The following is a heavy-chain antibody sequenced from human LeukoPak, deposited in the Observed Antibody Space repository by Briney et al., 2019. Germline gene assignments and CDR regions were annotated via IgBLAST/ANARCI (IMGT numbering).Heavy chain of an antibody. CDR1: GITLSNYG. CDR3: ARNWFDP. Sequence: PGGSLRLSCAVSGITLSNYGMSWVRQAPGKGLEWVAGISDSGGRTNYADSVKGRFTISRDKSKNTVYLQMNSLRFEDTAMYYCARNWFDPWGQGTLVTVSS. J-gene: IGHJ5*02. V-gene: IGHV3-23*01. CDR2: ISDSGGRT.